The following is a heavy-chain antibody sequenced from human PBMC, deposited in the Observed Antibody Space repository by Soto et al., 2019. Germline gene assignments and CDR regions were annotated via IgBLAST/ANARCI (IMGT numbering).Heavy chain of an antibody. CDR3: AGRGIVGVANREGQDGPNSSFDY. CDR1: GGTFSSYA. D-gene: IGHD1-26*01. Sequence: QVQLGQSGAEVKKPGSSVKVSCQASGGTFSSYAISWVRQAPGQGLEWMGGIIPIFGTANYAPKFQGRVRITAYEFTSTVYLELSSLRSEDTAVHDCAGRGIVGVANREGQDGPNSSFDYWGQGTLVTVSS. J-gene: IGHJ4*02. V-gene: IGHV1-69*01. CDR2: IIPIFGTA.